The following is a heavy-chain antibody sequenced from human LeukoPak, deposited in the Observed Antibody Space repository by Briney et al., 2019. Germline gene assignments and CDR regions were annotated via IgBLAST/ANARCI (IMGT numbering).Heavy chain of an antibody. D-gene: IGHD3-22*01. V-gene: IGHV3-9*01. J-gene: IGHJ4*02. CDR2: ISWNSGSI. CDR3: PRGFWQDCSYSSGQL. Sequence: PGGSLRLSCAAPGFTFDDYAMHWGRQAPGKGLGRVSRISWNSGSIGYADSVKGRFTISRDNAKNSLYLQMNSLRAEDTAVYYWPRGFWQDCSYSSGQLWGQRTLDTVSS. CDR1: GFTFDDYA.